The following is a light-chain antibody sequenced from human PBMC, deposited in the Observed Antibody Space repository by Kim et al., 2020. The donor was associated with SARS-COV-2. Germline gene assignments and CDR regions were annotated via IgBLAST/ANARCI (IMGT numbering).Light chain of an antibody. V-gene: IGLV2-14*03. CDR2: DVS. CDR1: SSDVGGYNY. J-gene: IGLJ3*02. CDR3: SSYTSSSTRV. Sequence: LTQPASVFGSPGQSITISCTGTSSDVGGYNYVSWYQQHPGKAPKLMIYDVSNRPSGVSNRFSGSKSGNTASLTISGLQAEDEADYYCSSYTSSSTRVFGGGTQLTVL.